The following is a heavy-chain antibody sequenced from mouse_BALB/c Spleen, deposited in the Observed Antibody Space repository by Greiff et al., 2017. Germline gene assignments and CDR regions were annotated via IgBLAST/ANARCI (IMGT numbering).Heavy chain of an antibody. V-gene: IGHV2-9*02. J-gene: IGHJ4*01. Sequence: VQLQQSGPGLVAPSQSLSITCTVSGFSLTSYGVHWVRQPPGKGLEWLGVIWAGGSTNYNSALMSRLSISKDNSKSQVFLKMNSLQTDDTAMYYCASIYDYDGDYYAMDYWGQGTSVTVSS. CDR3: ASIYDYDGDYYAMDY. CDR1: GFSLTSYG. CDR2: IWAGGST. D-gene: IGHD2-4*01.